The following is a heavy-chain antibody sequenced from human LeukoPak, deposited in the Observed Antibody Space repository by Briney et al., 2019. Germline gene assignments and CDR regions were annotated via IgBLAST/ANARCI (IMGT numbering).Heavy chain of an antibody. Sequence: GGSLRLSCAASGFTFSSYTMSWVRQAPGKGLEWVSAISGSGGSTYYADSVKGRFTISRDNSKNMLYLQMNSLRAEDTAVYYCAKVVAAALYYFDYWGQGTLVTVSS. CDR2: ISGSGGST. D-gene: IGHD6-13*01. J-gene: IGHJ4*02. CDR3: AKVVAAALYYFDY. CDR1: GFTFSSYT. V-gene: IGHV3-23*01.